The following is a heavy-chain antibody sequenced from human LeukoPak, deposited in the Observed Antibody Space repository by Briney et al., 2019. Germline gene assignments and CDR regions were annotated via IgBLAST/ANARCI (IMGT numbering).Heavy chain of an antibody. Sequence: SETLSLTCTVSGVSISSSSYYWGWIRQPPGKGLEWIGSIYYSGSTYYNPSLKSRITISVDTSKNQFSLKLSSVTAADTAVYYCARHWASSPYYYDSSGSNVLDYWGQGTLVTVSS. J-gene: IGHJ4*02. D-gene: IGHD3-22*01. CDR1: GVSISSSSYY. CDR3: ARHWASSPYYYDSSGSNVLDY. CDR2: IYYSGST. V-gene: IGHV4-39*01.